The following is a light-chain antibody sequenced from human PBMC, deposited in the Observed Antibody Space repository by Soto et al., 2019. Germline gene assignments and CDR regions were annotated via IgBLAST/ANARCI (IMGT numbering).Light chain of an antibody. CDR3: QQYKSYPLT. CDR1: QGISTW. Sequence: DIQMTQSPSSLSASVGDRVTITCRASQGISTWLAWYQQKPEKAPKTLIFDASTLQSGVPSRFSGSGSGTDFTLTISSVQPEDFATYYCQQYKSYPLTFGGGTKADIK. V-gene: IGKV1D-16*01. J-gene: IGKJ4*01. CDR2: DAS.